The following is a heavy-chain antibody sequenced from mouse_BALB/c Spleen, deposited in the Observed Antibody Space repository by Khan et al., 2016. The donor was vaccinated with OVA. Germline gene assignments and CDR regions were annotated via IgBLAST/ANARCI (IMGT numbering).Heavy chain of an antibody. Sequence: EVELVESGPELMKPGASVKISCKASGYSFTSYYIHWVMQSHGKSLEWIGYIDPFSGRTTYNQKFKGKATLTVDTSSNTAYLQLSSLTSEDTAVYYCARDGYSPWFAYWGQGTLVTVSA. D-gene: IGHD2-3*01. CDR1: GYSFTSYY. CDR3: ARDGYSPWFAY. J-gene: IGHJ3*01. V-gene: IGHV1-31*01. CDR2: IDPFSGRT.